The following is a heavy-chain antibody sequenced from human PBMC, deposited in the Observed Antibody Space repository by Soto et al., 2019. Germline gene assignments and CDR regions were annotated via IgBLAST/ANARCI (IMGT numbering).Heavy chain of an antibody. V-gene: IGHV3-48*01. D-gene: IGHD4-17*01. Sequence: ESGGGLVQPGGSLRLSCAASGFTFSSYSMNWVRQAPGKGLEWVSYISGSGSTIYYADSVKGRFTISRDNGKSLVYLQMNSLRAEDTAVYYCARDRYGDYLRDYWGQGTLVTVSS. CDR2: ISGSGSTI. J-gene: IGHJ4*02. CDR3: ARDRYGDYLRDY. CDR1: GFTFSSYS.